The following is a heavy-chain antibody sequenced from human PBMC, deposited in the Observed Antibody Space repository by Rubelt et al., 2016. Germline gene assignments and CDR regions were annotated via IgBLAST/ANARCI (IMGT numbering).Heavy chain of an antibody. J-gene: IGHJ4*02. CDR3: ARDPPRIVGATEPRT. V-gene: IGHV1-69*04. D-gene: IGHD1-26*01. CDR2: IIPILGIA. Sequence: MGRIIPILGIANYAQKFQGRVTITADKSTSTAYMELSSLRSEDTAVYYCARDPPRIVGATEPRTWGQGTLVTVSS.